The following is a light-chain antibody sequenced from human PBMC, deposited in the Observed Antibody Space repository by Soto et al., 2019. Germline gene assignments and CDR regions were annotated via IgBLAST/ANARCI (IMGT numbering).Light chain of an antibody. Sequence: QSALTQPASVSGSPGQSITISCTGTSSDVGTYTLVSWYQQHPGKAPKLVIYDVSKRPSGVPDRFSGSKSGNTASLTISGLQAEDEADYYCCSYAGSYTFGVVFGGGTKVTVL. CDR2: DVS. CDR3: CSYAGSYTFGVV. J-gene: IGLJ2*01. V-gene: IGLV2-11*01. CDR1: SSDVGTYTL.